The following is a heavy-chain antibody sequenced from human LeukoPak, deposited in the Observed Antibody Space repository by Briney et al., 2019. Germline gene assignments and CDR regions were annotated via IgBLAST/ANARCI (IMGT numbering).Heavy chain of an antibody. CDR3: VGGIDTSGYFIY. CDR2: IDTNTGSP. D-gene: IGHD3-22*01. J-gene: IGHJ4*02. CDR1: GYTFTTYP. V-gene: IGHV7-4-1*02. Sequence: ASVKVSCKASGYTFTTYPINWVRQAPGQGLEWMGWIDTNTGSPTYAQGLTGRFVFSLDTSVSTAFLQINSLKAEDTALYYCVGGIDTSGYFIYWGEGTVVTVSS.